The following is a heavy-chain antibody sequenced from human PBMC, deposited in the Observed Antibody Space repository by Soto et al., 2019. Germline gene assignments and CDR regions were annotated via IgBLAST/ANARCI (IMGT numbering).Heavy chain of an antibody. J-gene: IGHJ4*02. V-gene: IGHV3-66*01. CDR3: ARLNSSGWYPSDY. CDR1: GFTVSSNY. CDR2: IYSGGST. Sequence: EVQLVESGGGLVQPGGSLRLSCAASGFTVSSNYMSWVRQAPGKGLEWVSVIYSGGSTYYADSVKGRFTISRDNSKNTQYLQMNSLRAEDTAVYYCARLNSSGWYPSDYWGQGTLVTVSS. D-gene: IGHD6-19*01.